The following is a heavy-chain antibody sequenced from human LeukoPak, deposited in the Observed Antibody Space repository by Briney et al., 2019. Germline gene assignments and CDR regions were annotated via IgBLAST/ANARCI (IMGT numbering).Heavy chain of an antibody. D-gene: IGHD6-13*01. CDR2: IYSGGDT. CDR1: GFTVSSNY. J-gene: IGHJ4*02. CDR3: ARLGMIQAYSTEDY. V-gene: IGHV3-53*01. Sequence: GGSLRLSCAASGFTVSSNYMSWVRQAPGKGLEWVSLIYSGGDTYYPDSVRGRFTISRDNSKNTLYLQMNSLRAEDTAVYYCARLGMIQAYSTEDYWGQGTLVTVSS.